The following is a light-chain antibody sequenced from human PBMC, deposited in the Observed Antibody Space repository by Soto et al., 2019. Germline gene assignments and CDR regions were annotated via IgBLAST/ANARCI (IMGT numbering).Light chain of an antibody. CDR1: SANIGSKT. CDR2: SNK. Sequence: QSVLTQAPSASVTRGQRVTISCSGSSANIGSKTVNWYQQLPGTAPKLRIDSNKQEPSGVPARFSGSKSGTSASLAISGLQSEDEADYYCAAWDDSLNGLYVFGTGTKVTVL. CDR3: AAWDDSLNGLYV. V-gene: IGLV1-44*01. J-gene: IGLJ1*01.